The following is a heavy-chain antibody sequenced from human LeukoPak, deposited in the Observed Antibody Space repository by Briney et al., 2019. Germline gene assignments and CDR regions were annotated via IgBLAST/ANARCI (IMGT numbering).Heavy chain of an antibody. D-gene: IGHD2-2*01. CDR1: GFTFSGYY. CDR2: ISSSGSTI. CDR3: ARSILPAANAIDY. Sequence: PGGSLRLSCAASGFTFSGYYMYWIRQAPGKGLEWVSYISSSGSTISYADSVKGRFTVSRDNAKNSLYLQMNSLRAEDTAVYYCARSILPAANAIDYWGQGTLVTVSS. V-gene: IGHV3-11*04. J-gene: IGHJ4*02.